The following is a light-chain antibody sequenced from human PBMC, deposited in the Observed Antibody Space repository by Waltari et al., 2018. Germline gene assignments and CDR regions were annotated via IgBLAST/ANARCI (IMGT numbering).Light chain of an antibody. CDR2: RNN. CDR3: SAWDSSLRAHV. J-gene: IGLJ1*01. V-gene: IGLV10-54*04. CDR1: SNNVGNQG. Sequence: QAGLTQPPSVSKGLRQTATLPCTGDSNNVGNQGAAWLQQHQGHPPKLLSYRNNNRPSGISERFSASRSGNTASLTIPGLQPEYEADYYCSAWDSSLRAHVFGTGTKVTVL.